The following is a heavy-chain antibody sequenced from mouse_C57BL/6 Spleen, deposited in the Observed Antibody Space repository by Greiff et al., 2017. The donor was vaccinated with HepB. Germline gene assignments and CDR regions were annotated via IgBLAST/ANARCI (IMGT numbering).Heavy chain of an antibody. D-gene: IGHD2-4*01. V-gene: IGHV1-53*01. CDR3: ASGRGYDYDVAAY. J-gene: IGHJ3*01. CDR2: INPSNGGT. CDR1: GYTFTSYW. Sequence: QVQLQQPGTELVKPGASVKLSCTASGYTFTSYWMHWVKQRPGQGLEWIGNINPSNGGTNYNEKFKSKATLTVDKSSSTAYMQLCSLTSEDSAVYYCASGRGYDYDVAAYWGQGTLVTVSA.